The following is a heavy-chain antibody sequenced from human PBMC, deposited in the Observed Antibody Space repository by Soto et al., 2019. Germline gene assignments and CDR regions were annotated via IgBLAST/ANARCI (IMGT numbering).Heavy chain of an antibody. CDR3: ARVVIVAISYYFVY. D-gene: IGHD5-12*01. CDR2: IRKKANSYTT. V-gene: IGHV3-72*01. J-gene: IGHJ4*02. CDR1: GFDFSDHY. Sequence: GGPLRLSCGASGFDFSDHYMDWFRQPPGKGLEWVGRIRKKANSYTTEYAASVKGRFTISRDDSKNSLYLQMNSLKTEDTVVYYCARVVIVAISYYFVYWGQGSLVTVSS.